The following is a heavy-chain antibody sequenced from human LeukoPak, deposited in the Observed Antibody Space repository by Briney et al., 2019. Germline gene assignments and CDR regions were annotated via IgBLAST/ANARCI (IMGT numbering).Heavy chain of an antibody. J-gene: IGHJ6*02. V-gene: IGHV3-21*01. CDR1: GFTFSSYS. CDR2: ISSSSSYI. Sequence: GGSLRLSCAASGFTFSSYSMNWVRQAPGKGLEWVSSISSSSSYIYYADSVKGRFTISRDNAKNSLYLQMNSLRAEDTAVYYCARAIMDSSGWYMDYYYYGMDVWGQGTTVTVSS. D-gene: IGHD6-19*01. CDR3: ARAIMDSSGWYMDYYYYGMDV.